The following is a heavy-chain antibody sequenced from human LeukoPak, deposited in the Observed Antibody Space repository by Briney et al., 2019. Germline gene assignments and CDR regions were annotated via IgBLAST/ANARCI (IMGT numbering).Heavy chain of an antibody. D-gene: IGHD6-13*01. CDR2: ISYDGSNK. CDR3: AKGGSSWSEIDY. V-gene: IGHV3-30*18. Sequence: GRSLRLSCAASGFTFSSYGMHWVRQAPGKGLEWVAVISYDGSNKYYADSVKGRVTISRDNSKNTLYLQMNSLRAEDTAVYYCAKGGSSWSEIDYWGQGTLVTVSS. J-gene: IGHJ4*02. CDR1: GFTFSSYG.